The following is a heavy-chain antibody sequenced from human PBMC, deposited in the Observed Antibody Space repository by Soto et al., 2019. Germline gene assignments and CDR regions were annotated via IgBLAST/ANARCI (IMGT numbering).Heavy chain of an antibody. CDR1: GGTFSSYA. D-gene: IGHD3-10*01. Sequence: ASVKVSCKASGGTFSSYAISWVRQAPGQGLEWMGGIIPIFGTANYAQKFQGRVTITADESTSTAYMELSSLRSEDTAVYYCARVEKGLLWFGDLNWFDPWGQGTLVTVSS. CDR3: ARVEKGLLWFGDLNWFDP. CDR2: IIPIFGTA. V-gene: IGHV1-69*13. J-gene: IGHJ5*02.